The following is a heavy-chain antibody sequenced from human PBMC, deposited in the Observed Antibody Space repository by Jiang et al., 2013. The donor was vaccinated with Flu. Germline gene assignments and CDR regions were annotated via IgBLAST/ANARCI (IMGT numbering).Heavy chain of an antibody. Sequence: LLKPSETLSLTCAVYGGSFSGYYWSWIRQPPGKGLEWIGEINHSGSTNYNPSLKSRVTISVDTSKNQFSLKLSSVTAADTAVYYCARSYSYYFDYWGQGTLVTVSS. V-gene: IGHV4-34*01. D-gene: IGHD2-21*01. J-gene: IGHJ4*02. CDR3: ARSYSYYFDY. CDR2: INHSGST. CDR1: GGSFSGYY.